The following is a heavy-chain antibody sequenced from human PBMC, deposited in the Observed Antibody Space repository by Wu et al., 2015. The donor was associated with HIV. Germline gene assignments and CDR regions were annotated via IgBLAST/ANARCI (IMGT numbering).Heavy chain of an antibody. D-gene: IGHD6-13*01. CDR2: ISAYNGNT. CDR1: GYTFTSYG. CDR3: ARDTDGIVPAAGPGGAFDI. J-gene: IGHJ3*02. V-gene: IGHV1-18*01. Sequence: QVQLVQSGAEVKKPGASVKVSCKASGYTFTSYGISWVRQAPGQGLEWMGWISAYNGNTNYAQKLQGRVTMTTDTSTSTAYMELRSLRSDDTAVYYCARDTDGIVPAAGPGGAFDIWGQGTMVTVSS.